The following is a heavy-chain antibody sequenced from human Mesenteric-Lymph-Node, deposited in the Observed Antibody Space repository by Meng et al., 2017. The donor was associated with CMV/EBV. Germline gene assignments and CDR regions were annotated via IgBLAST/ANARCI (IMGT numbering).Heavy chain of an antibody. CDR2: INWNSGNI. D-gene: IGHD1-26*01. CDR1: GFTFDDYA. Sequence: SLKISCAASGFTFDDYAMHWVRQAPGKGLEWVSGINWNSGNIGYADSVKGRFTISRDNAKNSLYLQLNSLRVEDTAVYYCARDGSGSYYGDAFDIWGLGTTVTVSS. J-gene: IGHJ3*02. CDR3: ARDGSGSYYGDAFDI. V-gene: IGHV3-9*01.